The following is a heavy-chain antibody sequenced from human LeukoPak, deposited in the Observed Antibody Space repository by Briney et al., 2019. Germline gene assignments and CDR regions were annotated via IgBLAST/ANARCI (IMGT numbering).Heavy chain of an antibody. CDR3: ARPRDGYSQNYFDY. J-gene: IGHJ4*02. Sequence: KISCKGSGYSFTSYWIGWVRQAPGQGLEWMGIINPSGGSTSYAQKLQGRVTMTRDTSTSTVYMELSSLRSEDTAVYYCARPRDGYSQNYFDYWGQGTLVTVSS. V-gene: IGHV1-46*01. CDR1: GYSFTSYW. CDR2: INPSGGST. D-gene: IGHD5-24*01.